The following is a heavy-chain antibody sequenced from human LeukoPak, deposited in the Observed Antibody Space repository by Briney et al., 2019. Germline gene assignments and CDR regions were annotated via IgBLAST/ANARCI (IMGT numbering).Heavy chain of an antibody. V-gene: IGHV3-23*01. D-gene: IGHD2-15*01. Sequence: GGSLRLSCAASGFTFSSYVMSWVRQAPGKGLEWVSSISGYGGTTYHADSVKGRFTISRDNSESTLYLQMNSLRAEDTAVYYCAKDRGSGVDYWGQGTLVTVSS. CDR3: AKDRGSGVDY. J-gene: IGHJ4*02. CDR2: ISGYGGTT. CDR1: GFTFSSYV.